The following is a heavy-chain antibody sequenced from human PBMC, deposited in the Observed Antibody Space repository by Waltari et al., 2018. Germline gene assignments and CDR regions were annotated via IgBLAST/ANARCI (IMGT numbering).Heavy chain of an antibody. Sequence: QVQLVQSGAEVKKPGSSVKVSCKASGGTFSRYAIRWVRQAAGHGLEWMGGIIPIFGTANYAQKFQGRVTITADESTSTAYMELSSLRSEDTAVYYCARGGDGYNPNYYYYYMDVWGKGTTVTVSS. CDR3: ARGGDGYNPNYYYYYMDV. CDR2: IIPIFGTA. J-gene: IGHJ6*03. V-gene: IGHV1-69*01. D-gene: IGHD5-12*01. CDR1: GGTFSRYA.